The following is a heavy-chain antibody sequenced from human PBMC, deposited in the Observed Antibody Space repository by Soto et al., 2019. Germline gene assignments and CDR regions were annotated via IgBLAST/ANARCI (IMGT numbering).Heavy chain of an antibody. J-gene: IGHJ4*02. CDR3: ARRTVVTPQDY. V-gene: IGHV3-7*03. CDR2: IKQDGSEK. Sequence: PGVSLSHSCAASGFTFSSYWMSWVRQAPGKGLEWVANIKQDGSEKYYVDSVKGRFTISRDNAKNSLYLQMNSLRAEDTAVYYCARRTVVTPQDYWGQGTLVTVFS. CDR1: GFTFSSYW. D-gene: IGHD2-15*01.